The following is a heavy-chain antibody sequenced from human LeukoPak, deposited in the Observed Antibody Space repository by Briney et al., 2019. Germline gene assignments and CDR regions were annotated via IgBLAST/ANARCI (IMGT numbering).Heavy chain of an antibody. CDR3: ARTDTAMVLFDY. CDR2: INPSGGST. D-gene: IGHD5-18*01. CDR1: GGTFSSYA. J-gene: IGHJ4*02. Sequence: ASVKVSCKASGGTFSSYAISWVRQAPGQGLEWMGIINPSGGSTSYAQKFQGRVTMTRDMSTSTVYMELSSLRSEDTAVYYCARTDTAMVLFDYWGQGTLVTVSS. V-gene: IGHV1-46*01.